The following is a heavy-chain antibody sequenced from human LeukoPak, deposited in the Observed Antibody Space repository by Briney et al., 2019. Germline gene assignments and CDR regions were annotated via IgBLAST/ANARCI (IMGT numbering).Heavy chain of an antibody. CDR3: ARELYDTLTGYYNGLDY. D-gene: IGHD3-9*01. CDR1: GYTFTGYY. CDR2: IKPNSGGT. Sequence: ASVKVSCKASGYTFTGYYMQWVRQAPGQGLEWMGWIKPNSGGTNYAQKFQGRVTITRDTSISTAYMDLSRLRSDDTAVYYCARELYDTLTGYYNGLDYWGQGTLVTVSS. J-gene: IGHJ4*02. V-gene: IGHV1-2*02.